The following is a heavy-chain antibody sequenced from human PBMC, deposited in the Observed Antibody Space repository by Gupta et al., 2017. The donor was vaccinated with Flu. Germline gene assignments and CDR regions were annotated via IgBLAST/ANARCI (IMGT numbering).Heavy chain of an antibody. D-gene: IGHD2-2*01. Sequence: QLQLQESGPGLVKPSETLSLTCTVSGGSISSSSYYWGWTRQPPGKGLEWIGSIYYSGSTYYNPSLKSRVTISVDTSKNQFALKLSSVTAADTAVYYCARQALRYQLPNSFDYWGQGTLVTVSS. J-gene: IGHJ4*02. CDR2: IYYSGST. CDR1: GGSISSSSYY. V-gene: IGHV4-39*01. CDR3: ARQALRYQLPNSFDY.